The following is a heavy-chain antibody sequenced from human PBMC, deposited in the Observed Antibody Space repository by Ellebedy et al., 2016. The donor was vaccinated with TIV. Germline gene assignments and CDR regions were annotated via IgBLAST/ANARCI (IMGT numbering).Heavy chain of an antibody. CDR1: GFTFSRNW. D-gene: IGHD6-19*01. J-gene: IGHJ5*02. V-gene: IGHV3-7*01. CDR3: ARDVWGGGWA. CDR2: IKQDGSEK. Sequence: GESLKISCEASGFTFSRNWISWFRLAPGKGLEWVVNIKQDGSEKYYVDSVKSRFTISRDNAKNSVYLQLSSLGAEDTAVYYCARDVWGGGWAWGQGTPVTVSS.